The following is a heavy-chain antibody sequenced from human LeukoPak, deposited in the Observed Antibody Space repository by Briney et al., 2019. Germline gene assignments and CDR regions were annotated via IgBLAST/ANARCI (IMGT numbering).Heavy chain of an antibody. Sequence: SETLSLTCAVYGGSFSGYYWSWIRQPPGKGLEWIGEINHSGSTNYNPSLKSRVTISVDTSKNQFSLKLSSVTAADTAVYYCARARETTVVTPGYFDYWGQGTLVTVSS. CDR2: INHSGST. J-gene: IGHJ4*02. CDR1: GGSFSGYY. V-gene: IGHV4-34*01. D-gene: IGHD4-23*01. CDR3: ARARETTVVTPGYFDY.